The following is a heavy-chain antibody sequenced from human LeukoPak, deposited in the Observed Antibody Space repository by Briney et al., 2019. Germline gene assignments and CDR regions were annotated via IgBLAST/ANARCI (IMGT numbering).Heavy chain of an antibody. J-gene: IGHJ6*03. CDR2: MNPNSGNT. V-gene: IGHV1-8*01. D-gene: IGHD3-3*01. CDR3: ARVGVITIFGPYYYYYYMDV. Sequence: GASVKVSCTASGYTFTSYDINWVRQATGQGLEWMGWMNPNSGNTGYAQKFQGRVTMTRNTSISTAYMELSSLRSEYTAVYYCARVGVITIFGPYYYYYYMDVWGKGTTVTVSS. CDR1: GYTFTSYD.